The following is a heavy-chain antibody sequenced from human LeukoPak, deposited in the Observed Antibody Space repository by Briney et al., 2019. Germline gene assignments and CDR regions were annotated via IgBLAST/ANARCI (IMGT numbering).Heavy chain of an antibody. CDR2: IYYSGST. CDR1: GGSISSGGYY. CDR3: ARFRVFDEDIVVVPAATEDY. D-gene: IGHD2-2*01. Sequence: KPSETLSLTCTVSGGSISSGGYYWSWIRQHPGKGLEWIGYIYYSGSTYYNPSLKSRVTISVDTSKNQFSLKLSSVTAADTAVYYCARFRVFDEDIVVVPAATEDYWGQGTLVTVSS. V-gene: IGHV4-31*03. J-gene: IGHJ4*02.